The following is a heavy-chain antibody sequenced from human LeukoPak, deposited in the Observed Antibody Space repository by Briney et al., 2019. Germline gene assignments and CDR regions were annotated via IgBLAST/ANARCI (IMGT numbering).Heavy chain of an antibody. V-gene: IGHV3-21*04. Sequence: GGSLRLSCAASGFTFSSYSMNWVRQAPAKGLEWVLSISSSSSYLYYADSVKGRFTISRDNAKNSLYLQMNSLRAEDTGVYYCARERGYSYGYSDYWGQGTLVTVSS. CDR2: ISSSSSYL. CDR3: ARERGYSYGYSDY. D-gene: IGHD5-18*01. J-gene: IGHJ4*02. CDR1: GFTFSSYS.